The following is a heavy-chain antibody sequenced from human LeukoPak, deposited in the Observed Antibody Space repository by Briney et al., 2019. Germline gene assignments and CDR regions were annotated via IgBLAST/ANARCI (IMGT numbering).Heavy chain of an antibody. CDR2: INHSGST. V-gene: IGHV4-34*01. J-gene: IGHJ3*01. D-gene: IGHD3-3*01. Sequence: PSETLSLTCAVYGGSFSGYYWSWIRQPPGKGLEWIGEINHSGSTNYNPSLKSRVTISVDTSKNQFSLKLSSVTAADTAVYYCARVDFWSGYHASWGQGTMVTVSS. CDR3: ARVDFWSGYHAS. CDR1: GGSFSGYY.